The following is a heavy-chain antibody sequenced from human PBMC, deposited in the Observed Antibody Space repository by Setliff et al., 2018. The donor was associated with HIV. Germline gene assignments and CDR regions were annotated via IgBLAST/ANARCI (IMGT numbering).Heavy chain of an antibody. J-gene: IGHJ4*02. D-gene: IGHD5-12*01. Sequence: SETLSLTCSVSGGSMSPYYWTWIRQPAGRGLEWIGRIFASGSTNYNPSLKSRVTMSVDTSKNQFSLRLSSVTAADTAVYYCVGGLRSRSQGHFDYWGQGTLVTVSS. V-gene: IGHV4-4*07. CDR2: IFASGST. CDR1: GGSMSPYY. CDR3: VGGLRSRSQGHFDY.